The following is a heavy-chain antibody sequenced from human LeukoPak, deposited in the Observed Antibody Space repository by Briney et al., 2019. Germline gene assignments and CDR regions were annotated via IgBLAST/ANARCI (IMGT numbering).Heavy chain of an antibody. Sequence: SETLSLTCTVSGGSISSGSYYWSWIRQPAGKGLEWIGRIYTSGSTNYNPSLKSRVTMSVDTSKNQFSLKLSSVTAADTAVYYCASGGAAMVDTFDYWGQGTLVTVSS. CDR2: IYTSGST. D-gene: IGHD5-18*01. J-gene: IGHJ4*02. V-gene: IGHV4-61*02. CDR1: GGSISSGSYY. CDR3: ASGGAAMVDTFDY.